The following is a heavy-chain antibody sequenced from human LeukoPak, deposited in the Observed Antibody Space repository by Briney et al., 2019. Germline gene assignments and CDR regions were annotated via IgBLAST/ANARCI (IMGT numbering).Heavy chain of an antibody. D-gene: IGHD5-24*01. Sequence: GGSLRLSCAASGFTVSSNYMNWVRQAPGKGLEWASVIFSGGSTYYADSVKGRFTISRDNSKNTLYLQMNSLRAEDTAVYYCARGPGDGYNYAIFDYWGQGTLVTVSS. J-gene: IGHJ4*02. CDR2: IFSGGST. CDR3: ARGPGDGYNYAIFDY. CDR1: GFTVSSNY. V-gene: IGHV3-53*01.